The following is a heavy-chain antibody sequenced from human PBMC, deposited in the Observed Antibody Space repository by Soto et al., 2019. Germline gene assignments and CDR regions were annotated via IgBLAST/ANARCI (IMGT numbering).Heavy chain of an antibody. CDR3: VGAGDYGDPNLHALDI. J-gene: IGHJ3*02. CDR2: ISAYNGNT. CDR1: GYTFTSYG. D-gene: IGHD4-17*01. Sequence: ASVKVSCKASGYTFTSYGISWVRQAPGQGLEWMGWISAYNGNTNYAQKLQGRVTMTTDTSTSTAYMELRSLRSDDTAVYYCVGAGDYGDPNLHALDIWGNGTMVTVSS. V-gene: IGHV1-18*01.